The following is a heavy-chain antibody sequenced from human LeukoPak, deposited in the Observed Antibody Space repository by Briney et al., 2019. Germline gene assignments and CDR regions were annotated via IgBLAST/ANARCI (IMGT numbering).Heavy chain of an antibody. CDR3: ARELGATDFDY. Sequence: GGSLRLSCAASGFTFTSYNMNWVRQAPGKGLEWVSSITSSSSYIYYADSVKGRFTISRDNAKNSLYLQMDSLRAEDTAVYYCARELGATDFDYWGQGTLVTVSS. D-gene: IGHD1-26*01. V-gene: IGHV3-21*06. CDR1: GFTFTSYN. J-gene: IGHJ4*02. CDR2: ITSSSSYI.